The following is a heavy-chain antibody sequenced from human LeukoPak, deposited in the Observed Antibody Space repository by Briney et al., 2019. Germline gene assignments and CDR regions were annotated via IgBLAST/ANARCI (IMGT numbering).Heavy chain of an antibody. CDR1: GFTFDDYA. Sequence: GGSLRLSCAASGFTFDDYAVHWVRQAPGKGLEWVSGISWNSGSIGYADSVKGRFTISRDNAKNSLYLQMNSLRAEDTALYYCAKDLYSSSWYNYYYGMDVWGQGTTVTVSS. J-gene: IGHJ6*02. D-gene: IGHD6-13*01. CDR2: ISWNSGSI. V-gene: IGHV3-9*01. CDR3: AKDLYSSSWYNYYYGMDV.